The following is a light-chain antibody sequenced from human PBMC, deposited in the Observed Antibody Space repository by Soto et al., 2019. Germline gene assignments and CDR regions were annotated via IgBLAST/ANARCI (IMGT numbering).Light chain of an antibody. CDR1: QSLLHSNGYNY. Sequence: DIVMTQSPLSLPVTPGEPASISCRSSQSLLHSNGYNYLDWYLQKPGQSPQLLIYLASNRASGVPDRFSGSGSGTYFTLKISRVEAADVGVYYYCMQALQTPLTFGQGTNLEI. V-gene: IGKV2-28*01. CDR2: LAS. CDR3: MQALQTPLT. J-gene: IGKJ2*01.